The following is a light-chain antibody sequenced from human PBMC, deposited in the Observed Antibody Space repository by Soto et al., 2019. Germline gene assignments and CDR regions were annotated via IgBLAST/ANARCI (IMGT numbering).Light chain of an antibody. CDR2: EVS. CDR1: SSDVGGYNY. Sequence: QSALTQPASVSGSPGQSITISCTGTSSDVGGYNYVSLYQQHPGKAPKLMIYEVSNRPSGVSNRFSGSKSGNTASLTISGLQAEDEADYYCSSYTSSSTLVFGGGTKLPVL. CDR3: SSYTSSSTLV. V-gene: IGLV2-14*01. J-gene: IGLJ3*02.